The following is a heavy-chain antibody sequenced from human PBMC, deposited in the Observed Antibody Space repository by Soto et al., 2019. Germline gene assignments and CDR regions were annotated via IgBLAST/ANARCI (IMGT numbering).Heavy chain of an antibody. V-gene: IGHV3-30-3*01. D-gene: IGHD5-18*01. CDR1: GSTFSSYA. J-gene: IGHJ4*02. CDR2: ISYDGSNK. CDR3: ARESRWHSYGKKYFDFDY. Sequence: GGSLRLSCAASGSTFSSYAMHWVRQAPGKGLEWVAVISYDGSNKYYADSVKGQFNISRDNSKNKLYLQMNSQRAEDTAVFYCARESRWHSYGKKYFDFDYWGQGTLVTVSS.